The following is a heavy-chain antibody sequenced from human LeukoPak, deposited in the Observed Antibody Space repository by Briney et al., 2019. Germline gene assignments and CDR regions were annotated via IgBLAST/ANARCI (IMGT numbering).Heavy chain of an antibody. CDR1: GFTFTTYG. D-gene: IGHD6-6*01. V-gene: IGHV3-74*01. J-gene: IGHJ4*02. Sequence: PGGSLRLSCAASGFTFTTYGMHWVRQAPGKGLVWVSRIMSDGRSTYADSVKGRFTISRDTAKNTLYLQMNSLRAEDTAVYYCARGGSSSDYWGQGTLVTVSS. CDR3: ARGGSSSDY. CDR2: IMSDGRST.